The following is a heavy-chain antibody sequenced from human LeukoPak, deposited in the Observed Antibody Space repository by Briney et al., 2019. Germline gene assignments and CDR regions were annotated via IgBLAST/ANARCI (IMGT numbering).Heavy chain of an antibody. Sequence: GGSLRLCCAASGFTFSSYSMNWVRQAPGKGLEWVSSISSSSSYIYYADSVKGRFTISRDNAKNSLYLQMNSLRAEDTAVYYCARDALIAAAGTDYWGQGTLVTVSS. CDR2: ISSSSSYI. J-gene: IGHJ4*02. CDR1: GFTFSSYS. V-gene: IGHV3-21*01. D-gene: IGHD6-13*01. CDR3: ARDALIAAAGTDY.